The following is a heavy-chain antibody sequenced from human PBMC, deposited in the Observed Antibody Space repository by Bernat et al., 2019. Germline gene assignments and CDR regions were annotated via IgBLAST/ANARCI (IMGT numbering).Heavy chain of an antibody. J-gene: IGHJ6*02. D-gene: IGHD2-2*01. Sequence: QVQLVKSGAEVKKPGASVKVSCKVSGYTLTELSMHWVRQAPGKGLEWMGGFDPEDGETIYAQKFQGRVTMTEDTSTDTAYMELSSLRSEDTAVYYCATVGYCSSTSCLHLYYYYGMDVWGQGTTVTVSS. V-gene: IGHV1-24*01. CDR3: ATVGYCSSTSCLHLYYYYGMDV. CDR1: GYTLTELS. CDR2: FDPEDGET.